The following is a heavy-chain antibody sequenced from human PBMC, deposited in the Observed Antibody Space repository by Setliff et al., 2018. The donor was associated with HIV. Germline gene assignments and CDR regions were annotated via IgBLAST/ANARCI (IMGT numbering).Heavy chain of an antibody. J-gene: IGHJ4*02. D-gene: IGHD5-18*01. CDR3: ARQDTAMVTGFDY. CDR2: VHPGNSET. V-gene: IGHV5-51*01. Sequence: PGESLKISCKASGYSFTNFWIGWVRQMPGEGLEWMGIVHPGNSETRYSLPFEGQVTISADRSITTAFLQWSSLKASDTAMYYCARQDTAMVTGFDYWGQGTLVTVSS. CDR1: GYSFTNFW.